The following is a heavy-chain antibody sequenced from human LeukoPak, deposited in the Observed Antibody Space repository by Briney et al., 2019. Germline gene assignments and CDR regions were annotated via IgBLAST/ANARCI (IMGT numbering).Heavy chain of an antibody. D-gene: IGHD3-22*01. V-gene: IGHV4-59*01. CDR1: GDSIGDYY. CDR2: IYYSGST. Sequence: SETLSLTCTVSGDSIGDYYWSWIRQPPGKGLEWLGYIYYSGSTNYNPSLKSRVTISVDTSKNQFSLKLSSVTAADTAVYYCASGWDSSGAFDYLGQGTLVTVSS. J-gene: IGHJ4*02. CDR3: ASGWDSSGAFDY.